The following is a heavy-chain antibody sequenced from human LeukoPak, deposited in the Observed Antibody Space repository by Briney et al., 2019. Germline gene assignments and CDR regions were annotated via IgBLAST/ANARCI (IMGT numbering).Heavy chain of an antibody. J-gene: IGHJ4*02. V-gene: IGHV4-59*01. CDR1: GGSISNDY. Sequence: SETLSLTCTVSGGSISNDYWSWIRQPPGKGLEWIGYTHYSGSTNYNPSLKSRVTISVDTSKNQFSLKLSSVTAADTAVYYCAGGRYSSGWYFDYWGQGTLVTVSS. CDR2: THYSGST. D-gene: IGHD6-19*01. CDR3: AGGRYSSGWYFDY.